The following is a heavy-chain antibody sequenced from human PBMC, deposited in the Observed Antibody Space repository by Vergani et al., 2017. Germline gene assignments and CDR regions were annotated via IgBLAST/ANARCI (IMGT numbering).Heavy chain of an antibody. CDR1: GGSFSGYY. J-gene: IGHJ3*02. Sequence: QVQLQQWGAGLLKPSETLSLTCAVYGGSFSGYYWSWIRQPPGKGLEWIGEINHSASTNYNPSLESRVTISVDTSKYLFSRRLSSVTAADTAVYYCASSGYNGNRDSFDIGGQGTMVTVSS. V-gene: IGHV4-34*01. CDR2: INHSAST. CDR3: ASSGYNGNRDSFDI. D-gene: IGHD1/OR15-1a*01.